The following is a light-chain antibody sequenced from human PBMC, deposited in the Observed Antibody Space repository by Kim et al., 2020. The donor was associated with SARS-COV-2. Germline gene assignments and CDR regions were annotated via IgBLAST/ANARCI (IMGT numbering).Light chain of an antibody. CDR2: GAS. V-gene: IGKV3-20*01. J-gene: IGKJ1*01. Sequence: ETVLTQSPGTLSLSPGERATLSCRASETISSSYLAWYQQRPGQAPRLLIHGASSRATDIPERFSGSGSGTDFTLTISRLEPEDVAVYYCQQYVNSPLTFGKGTKVDIK. CDR3: QQYVNSPLT. CDR1: ETISSSY.